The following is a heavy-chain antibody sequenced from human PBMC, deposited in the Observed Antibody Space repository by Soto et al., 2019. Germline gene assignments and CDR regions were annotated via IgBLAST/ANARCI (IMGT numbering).Heavy chain of an antibody. V-gene: IGHV1-18*01. Sequence: ASVKVSCKTSGYTFFSYGISWVRQAPGQGLEWMGWISGYNGNTNYAQKFRARVTMTADTSTRTAYMELRSLRSDDTAFYYCARKSSSSSWFDPWGQGTLVTVSS. J-gene: IGHJ5*02. CDR3: ARKSSSSSWFDP. CDR2: ISGYNGNT. D-gene: IGHD6-6*01. CDR1: GYTFFSYG.